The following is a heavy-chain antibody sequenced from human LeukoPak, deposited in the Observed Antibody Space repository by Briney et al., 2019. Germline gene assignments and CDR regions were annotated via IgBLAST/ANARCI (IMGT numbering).Heavy chain of an antibody. CDR3: ATSAGTGSSH. J-gene: IGHJ4*02. Sequence: GGSLRLSCAASGFAFSTYTMMWVRQAPGKGLEWVSGISSTSTYIFYADSVKGRLTISRDNAKNSLYLQMNSLRAEDTAVFFCATSAGTGSSHWGQGTLVTVSS. D-gene: IGHD2-2*01. CDR2: ISSTSTYI. V-gene: IGHV3-21*06. CDR1: GFAFSTYT.